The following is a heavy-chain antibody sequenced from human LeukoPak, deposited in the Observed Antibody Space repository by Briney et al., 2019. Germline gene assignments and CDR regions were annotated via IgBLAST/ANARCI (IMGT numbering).Heavy chain of an antibody. J-gene: IGHJ4*02. CDR2: ISWNSGSI. Sequence: GGTLRPSCAASGFTFDDYAMHWVRQAPGKGLEWVSGISWNSGSIGYADSVKGRFTISRDNAKNTLYLQMNSLRAEDTAVYYCAKDGDKGVRGVIFDYWGQGTLVTVSS. D-gene: IGHD3-10*01. V-gene: IGHV3-9*01. CDR1: GFTFDDYA. CDR3: AKDGDKGVRGVIFDY.